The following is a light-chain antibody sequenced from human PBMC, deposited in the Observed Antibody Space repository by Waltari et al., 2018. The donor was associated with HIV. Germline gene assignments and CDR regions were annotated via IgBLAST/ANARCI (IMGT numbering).Light chain of an antibody. J-gene: IGLJ2*01. V-gene: IGLV2-11*01. Sequence: QSALTQPRSVSGSPGQSVTISCTGTSSDVGGYHYVSWYQQYPGKAPRVIIYDVNKRRSGVPDRFSGSKSDNRASLAISGLQVEDEADYYCCSYAGRYSVIFGGGTKLTVL. CDR3: CSYAGRYSVI. CDR1: SSDVGGYHY. CDR2: DVN.